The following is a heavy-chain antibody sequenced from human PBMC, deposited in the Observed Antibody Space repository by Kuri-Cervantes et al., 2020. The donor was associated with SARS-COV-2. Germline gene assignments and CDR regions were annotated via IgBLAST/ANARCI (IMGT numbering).Heavy chain of an antibody. CDR3: AREESGGGAAAGAYGMDV. CDR1: GYTLTELY. D-gene: IGHD6-13*01. J-gene: IGHJ6*02. Sequence: ASVKVSCKVSGYTLTELYMHWVRQAPGKGLEWMGGFDPEDGETIYAQKYQGRVTMTEDTTTDTASMKLSSLRSEDTAVYYCAREESGGGAAAGAYGMDVWGQGTTVTVSS. CDR2: FDPEDGET. V-gene: IGHV1-24*01.